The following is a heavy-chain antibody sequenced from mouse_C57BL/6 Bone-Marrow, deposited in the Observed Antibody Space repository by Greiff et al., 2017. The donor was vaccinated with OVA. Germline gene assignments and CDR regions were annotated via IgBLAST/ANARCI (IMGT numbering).Heavy chain of an antibody. CDR1: GYTFTDYY. D-gene: IGHD3-2*02. CDR3: AKTAQASGFAY. Sequence: EVQLQQSGPELVKPGASVKISCKASGYTFTDYYMNWVKQSHGKSLEWIGDINPNNGGTSYNQKFKGKATLTVDKSSSTAYMELRSLTSEDSAVYYCAKTAQASGFAYWGQGTLVTVSA. CDR2: INPNNGGT. V-gene: IGHV1-26*01. J-gene: IGHJ3*01.